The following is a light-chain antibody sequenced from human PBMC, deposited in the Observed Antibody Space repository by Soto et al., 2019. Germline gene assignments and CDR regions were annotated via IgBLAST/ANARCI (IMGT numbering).Light chain of an antibody. Sequence: QSALTQPASVSGSPGQSITISCTGTSSDVGGYSYVSWYQQHPGKAPKLMIYDVSNRPSGVSNRFSGSKSGNTASLTISGLQAEDEADYYCSSYTSSSLHVFGTGTKLTVL. J-gene: IGLJ1*01. CDR3: SSYTSSSLHV. V-gene: IGLV2-14*03. CDR2: DVS. CDR1: SSDVGGYSY.